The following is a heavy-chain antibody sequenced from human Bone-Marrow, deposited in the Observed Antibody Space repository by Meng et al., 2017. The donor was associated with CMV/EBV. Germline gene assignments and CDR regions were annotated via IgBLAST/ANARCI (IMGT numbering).Heavy chain of an antibody. CDR2: VSWNGSRT. J-gene: IGHJ4*02. CDR1: GFTFSNSD. CDR3: VRTQYDSSAQDFDY. V-gene: IGHV3-19*01. Sequence: GESLKISCAASGFTFSNSDMNWVRQAPGKGLEWVSGVSWNGSRTHYADSVKGRFIISRDNSRNFLYQQMNSLRPEDMAVYYCVRTQYDSSAQDFDYWGQGTLVTVSS. D-gene: IGHD3-22*01.